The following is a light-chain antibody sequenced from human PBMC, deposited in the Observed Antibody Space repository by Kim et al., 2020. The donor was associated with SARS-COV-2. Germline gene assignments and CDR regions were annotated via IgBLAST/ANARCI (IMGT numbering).Light chain of an antibody. CDR2: GKN. Sequence: SSELTQDPAVSVALGQTVRITCQGDSLRSYYASWYQQKPGQAPVLVIYGKNNRPSGIPDRFSGSSSGNTTSLTITGAQAEDEADYYCNSRDSSGTLWVVG. V-gene: IGLV3-19*01. J-gene: IGLJ3*02. CDR3: NSRDSSGTLWV. CDR1: SLRSYY.